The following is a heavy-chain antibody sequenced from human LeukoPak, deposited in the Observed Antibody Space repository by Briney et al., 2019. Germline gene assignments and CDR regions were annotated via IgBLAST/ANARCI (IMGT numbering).Heavy chain of an antibody. CDR3: ALLWFGELWTKDY. Sequence: GASVKVSCKASGYSFTDYYMHWVRQAPGQGLEWMGRINPKRGGTNYAQKSQGRVTLTRDTSISTAHMELSRLTSDDTAVYYCALLWFGELWTKDYWGQGTLVTVSS. D-gene: IGHD3-10*01. CDR1: GYSFTDYY. CDR2: INPKRGGT. V-gene: IGHV1-2*06. J-gene: IGHJ4*02.